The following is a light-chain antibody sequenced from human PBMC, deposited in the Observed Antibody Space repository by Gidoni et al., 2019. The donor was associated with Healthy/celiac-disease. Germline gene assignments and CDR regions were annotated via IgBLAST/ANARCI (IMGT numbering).Light chain of an antibody. V-gene: IGKV4-1*01. J-gene: IGKJ1*01. Sequence: DIVMTQSPDSLAGSLGERATINCKSSQSVFCSSNNKNYLAWYQQKPGQPPKLLIYWASTRESVVPDRFSVSGSGTDFTLTISSLQAEDVAVYYCQQYYSTPWTFGQGTKVEIK. CDR2: WAS. CDR3: QQYYSTPWT. CDR1: QSVFCSSNNKNY.